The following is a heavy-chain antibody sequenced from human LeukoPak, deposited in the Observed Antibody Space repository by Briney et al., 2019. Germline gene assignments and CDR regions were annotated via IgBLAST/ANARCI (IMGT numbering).Heavy chain of an antibody. V-gene: IGHV3-23*01. Sequence: PGGSLRLSCAASGITFSSYAMNWVRQAPRNGLEWVSGISGSGGSTYYADSVKGRFTISRDNAKNTLYLEMNSLRAEDTAVYYCAKDRSAARVGATPTYYFDYWGQGTLVTVSS. D-gene: IGHD1-26*01. CDR2: ISGSGGST. CDR3: AKDRSAARVGATPTYYFDY. J-gene: IGHJ4*02. CDR1: GITFSSYA.